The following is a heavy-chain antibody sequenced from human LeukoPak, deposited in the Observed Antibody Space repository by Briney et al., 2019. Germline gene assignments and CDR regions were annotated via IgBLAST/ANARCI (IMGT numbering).Heavy chain of an antibody. J-gene: IGHJ4*02. CDR1: GATSIGYY. Sequence: SETPSSTAPALGATSIGYYWAWIGQPPGKGLEGIRYIYYNGNTNYNPSLKSRITPSVDTSKNQFSLKLSSVTAADTAVYYCAREDKIGAAFDNWGERALVTVSS. D-gene: IGHD1-26*01. CDR2: IYYNGNT. CDR3: AREDKIGAAFDN. V-gene: IGHV4-59*01.